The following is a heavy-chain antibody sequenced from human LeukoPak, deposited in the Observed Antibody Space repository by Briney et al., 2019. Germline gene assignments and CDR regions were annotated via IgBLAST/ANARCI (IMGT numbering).Heavy chain of an antibody. CDR3: ARIEGRYYYYYYYMDV. D-gene: IGHD2-21*01. Sequence: ASVKVSYKASGYTFTSYDINWVRQATGQRLEWIGWMNPNSGNTGYAQKFQGRVTMTRNTSISTAYMELSSLRSEDTAVYYCARIEGRYYYYYYYMDVWGKGTTVTVSS. J-gene: IGHJ6*03. CDR2: MNPNSGNT. V-gene: IGHV1-8*01. CDR1: GYTFTSYD.